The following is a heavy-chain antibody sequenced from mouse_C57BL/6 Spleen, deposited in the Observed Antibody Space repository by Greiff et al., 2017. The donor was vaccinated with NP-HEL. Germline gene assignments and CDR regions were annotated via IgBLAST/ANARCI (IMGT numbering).Heavy chain of an antibody. D-gene: IGHD1-1*01. V-gene: IGHV1-82*01. CDR1: GYAFSSSW. CDR3: ARNYYGSSYDY. CDR2: IYPGDGDT. Sequence: QVQLQQSGPELVKPGASVKISCKASGYAFSSSWMNWVKQRPGKGLEWIGRIYPGDGDTNYNGKFKGKATLTADKSSSTAYMQLSSLTSEDSAVYFCARNYYGSSYDYWGKGTTLTVSS. J-gene: IGHJ2*01.